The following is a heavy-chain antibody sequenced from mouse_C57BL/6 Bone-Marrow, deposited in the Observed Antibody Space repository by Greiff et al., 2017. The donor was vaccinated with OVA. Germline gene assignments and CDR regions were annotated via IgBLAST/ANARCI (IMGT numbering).Heavy chain of an antibody. CDR3: ARFGSFYAMDY. Sequence: EVKLVESGGGLVKPGGSLKLSCAASGFTFSSYAMSWVRQTPEKRLEWVATISDGGSYTYYPDNVKGRFTISRDNAKNNLYLQMSHLKSEDTAMYYCARFGSFYAMDYWGQGTSVTVSS. CDR1: GFTFSSYA. D-gene: IGHD1-1*01. J-gene: IGHJ4*01. CDR2: ISDGGSYT. V-gene: IGHV5-4*03.